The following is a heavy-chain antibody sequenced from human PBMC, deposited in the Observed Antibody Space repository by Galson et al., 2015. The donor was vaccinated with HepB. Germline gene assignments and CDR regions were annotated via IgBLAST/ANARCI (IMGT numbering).Heavy chain of an antibody. Sequence: SVKVSCKASGGTFSSYAISWVRQAPGQGLEWMGRIIPILGIANYAQKFQGRVTITADKSTSTAYMELSSLRSEDTAVYYCARDQPPQYYYGSGNLWFDPWGQGTLVTVSS. J-gene: IGHJ5*02. D-gene: IGHD3-10*01. CDR1: GGTFSSYA. V-gene: IGHV1-69*04. CDR3: ARDQPPQYYYGSGNLWFDP. CDR2: IIPILGIA.